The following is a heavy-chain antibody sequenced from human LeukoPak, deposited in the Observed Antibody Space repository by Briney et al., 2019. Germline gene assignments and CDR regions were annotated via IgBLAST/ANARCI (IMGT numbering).Heavy chain of an antibody. CDR1: GFTFTTYW. V-gene: IGHV3-74*01. CDR2: IGTDGSGT. Sequence: PGGSLRLSCAASGFTFTTYWMDWVRQVPGKGLLWVARIGTDGSGTAYADSVQGRFTISRDNAKNTLFLQMNGLRPEDTAVYYCANDKYGGNLKAFDFWGQGTLVSVSS. J-gene: IGHJ3*01. D-gene: IGHD4-23*01. CDR3: ANDKYGGNLKAFDF.